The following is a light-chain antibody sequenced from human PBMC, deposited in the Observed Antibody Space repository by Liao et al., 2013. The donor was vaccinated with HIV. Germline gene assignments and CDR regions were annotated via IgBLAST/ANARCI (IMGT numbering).Light chain of an antibody. Sequence: SYELTQPPSVSVAPGKTARITCGGNNIGSKSVHWYQQKPGQAPVLVIYQDSNRPSGIPERFSGSNSGNTATLTIRGTQAMDEADYYCQAWDSNMEVFGGGTKLTVL. CDR3: QAWDSNMEV. CDR1: NIGSKS. CDR2: QDS. J-gene: IGLJ3*02. V-gene: IGLV3-21*01.